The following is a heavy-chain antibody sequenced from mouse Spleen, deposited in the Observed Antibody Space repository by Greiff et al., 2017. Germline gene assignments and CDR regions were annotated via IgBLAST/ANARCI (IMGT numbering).Heavy chain of an antibody. J-gene: IGHJ2*01. CDR3: ARGDWFLCYFDY. Sequence: VQLKESGPGLVKPSQSLSLTCSVTGYSITSGYYWNWIRQFPGNKLEWMGYISYDGSNNYNPSLKNRISITRDTSKNQFFLKLNSVTTEDTATYYCARGDWFLCYFDYWGQGTTLTVSS. D-gene: IGHD2-2*01. V-gene: IGHV3-6*01. CDR1: GYSITSGYY. CDR2: ISYDGSN.